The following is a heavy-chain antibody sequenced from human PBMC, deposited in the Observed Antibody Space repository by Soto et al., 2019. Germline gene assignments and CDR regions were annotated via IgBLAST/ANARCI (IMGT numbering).Heavy chain of an antibody. CDR2: ISYDGSNK. CDR1: VFTCSSYA. Sequence: WGSLRLSCSASVFTCSSYAMHWFRQAPGKGLEWVAVISYDGSNKYYADSVKGRFTISRDNSKNTLYLQMNSLRAEDTAVYYCARFYYYDSSGYYEAFDIWGQGAMVTVSS. CDR3: ARFYYYDSSGYYEAFDI. D-gene: IGHD3-22*01. J-gene: IGHJ3*02. V-gene: IGHV3-30-3*01.